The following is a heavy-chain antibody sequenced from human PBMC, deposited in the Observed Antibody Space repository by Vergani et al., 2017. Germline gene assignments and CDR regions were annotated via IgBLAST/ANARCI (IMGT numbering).Heavy chain of an antibody. Sequence: MQLVQSGAEVKKTGSSVKVSCKASGYTFTYRYLHWVRQAPGQGLEWMGWISAYNGNTNYAQKLQGRVTMTTDTSTSTAYMELSSLRSEDTAVYYCAGGGGGPQSPPFGYWGQGTLVTVSS. V-gene: IGHV1-45*02. CDR3: AGGGGGPQSPPFGY. CDR2: ISAYNGNT. CDR1: GYTFTYRY. J-gene: IGHJ4*02. D-gene: IGHD3-16*01.